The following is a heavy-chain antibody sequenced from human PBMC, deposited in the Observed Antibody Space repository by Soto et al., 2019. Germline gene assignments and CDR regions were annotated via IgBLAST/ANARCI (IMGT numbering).Heavy chain of an antibody. J-gene: IGHJ4*02. CDR1: GFVFGGFG. CDR2: ASYDGTYK. CDR3: ARGGDVLDY. V-gene: IGHV3-30*03. Sequence: QVELVESGGGVVRPGKSLTVSCTGSGFVFGGFGMHWVRQTPGKGLEWLGMASYDGTYKYFADSVKGRFTISRDNGMNTVYLQMDNVRLGDTALYYCARGGDVLDYWGRGTLVTVSS. D-gene: IGHD3-16*01.